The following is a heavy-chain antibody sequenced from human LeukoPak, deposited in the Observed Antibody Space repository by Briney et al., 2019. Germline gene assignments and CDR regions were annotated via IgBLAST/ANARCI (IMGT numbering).Heavy chain of an antibody. CDR2: IRYDGSNK. D-gene: IGHD3-10*01. CDR1: GFTFSSYG. J-gene: IGHJ6*03. CDR3: ARLRRITMVRGVTYYYYMDV. V-gene: IGHV3-30*02. Sequence: GGSLRLSCAASGFTFSSYGMHWVRQAPGKGLEWVAFIRYDGSNKYYADSVKGRFTISRDNAKNSLYLQMNSLRAEDTAVYYCARLRRITMVRGVTYYYYMDVWGKGTTVTVSS.